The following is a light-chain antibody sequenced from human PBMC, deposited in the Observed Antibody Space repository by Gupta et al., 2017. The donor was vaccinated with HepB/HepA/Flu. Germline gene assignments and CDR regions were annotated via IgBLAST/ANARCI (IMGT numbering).Light chain of an antibody. Sequence: MTQTPSSLSASLGDRVTIACRASPSISTYLHWYQYIPGTVPKLLIFAASILQDGSPSRFSGSGSGTVCTLAISSLQPDDGETHSSQQSRSMPFTFGSGTTVDL. CDR3: QQSRSMPFT. V-gene: IGKV1-39*01. J-gene: IGKJ3*01. CDR2: AAS. CDR1: PSISTY.